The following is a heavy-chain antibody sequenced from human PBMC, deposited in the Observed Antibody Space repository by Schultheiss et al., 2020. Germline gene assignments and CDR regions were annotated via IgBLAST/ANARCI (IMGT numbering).Heavy chain of an antibody. CDR3: ARDDPKTRDDAWFGEFLYYYYYGMDV. CDR2: INPNSGGT. CDR1: GYTFTGYY. Sequence: ASVKVSCKASGYTFTGYYMHWVRQAPGQGLELMGWINPNSGGTNYAQKFQGWVTMTRDTSISTAYMELSSLRSEDTAVYYCARDDPKTRDDAWFGEFLYYYYYGMDVWGQGTTVTVSS. V-gene: IGHV1-2*04. D-gene: IGHD3-10*01. J-gene: IGHJ6*02.